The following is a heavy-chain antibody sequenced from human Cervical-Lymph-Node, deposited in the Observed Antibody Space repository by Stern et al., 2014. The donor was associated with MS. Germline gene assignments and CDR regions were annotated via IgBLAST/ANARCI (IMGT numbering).Heavy chain of an antibody. CDR3: ARARVGDYARSPHLDS. V-gene: IGHV3-21*01. CDR1: GFTFSHYS. D-gene: IGHD4-17*01. CDR2: ISNNSNHT. Sequence: EVQLVESGGGLVKPGESLRLSCDASGFTFSHYSKNWVRQAPGKGLEWISSISNNSNHTYYEDSVEGRFTISRDSAKDSVSLHMVSLRAEDTAVYYCARARVGDYARSPHLDSWGQGTLVTVSS. J-gene: IGHJ4*02.